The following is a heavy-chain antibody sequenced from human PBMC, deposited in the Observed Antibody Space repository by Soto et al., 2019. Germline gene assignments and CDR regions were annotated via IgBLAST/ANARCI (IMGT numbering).Heavy chain of an antibody. V-gene: IGHV3-15*07. CDR2: IKSKTDGGTT. J-gene: IGHJ6*02. Sequence: PGGSLRLSCAASGFTFSNAWMNWVRQAPGKGLEWVGRIKSKTDGGTTDYAAPVKGRFTISRDDSKNTLYLQMNSLKTEDTAVYYCTTDVVVVPAAITYYYYGMDVWGQGTTVTAP. D-gene: IGHD2-2*02. CDR1: GFTFSNAW. CDR3: TTDVVVVPAAITYYYYGMDV.